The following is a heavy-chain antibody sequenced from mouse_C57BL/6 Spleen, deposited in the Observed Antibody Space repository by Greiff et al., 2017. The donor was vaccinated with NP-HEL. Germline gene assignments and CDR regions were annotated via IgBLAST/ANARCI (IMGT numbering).Heavy chain of an antibody. CDR1: GYTFTDYY. CDR3: AEGRLPGAMDY. V-gene: IGHV1-26*01. Sequence: VQLQQSGPELVKPGASVKISCKASGYTFTDYYMNWVKQSHGKSLEWIGDINPNNGGTSYNQKFKGKATLTVDKSSSTAYMELRSLTSEDSAVYYCAEGRLPGAMDYWGQGTSVTVSS. D-gene: IGHD2-4*01. J-gene: IGHJ4*01. CDR2: INPNNGGT.